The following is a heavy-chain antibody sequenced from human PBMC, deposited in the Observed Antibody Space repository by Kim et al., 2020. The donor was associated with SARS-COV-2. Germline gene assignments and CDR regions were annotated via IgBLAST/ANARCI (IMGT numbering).Heavy chain of an antibody. V-gene: IGHV3-23*01. D-gene: IGHD6-13*01. CDR3: AKKRVWHYFDY. J-gene: IGHJ4*02. CDR2: T. Sequence: TSYADSGKGRFTITREKSKNTLYLQMNSRRAEDTAVYYWAKKRVWHYFDYWGQGTLVTVSS.